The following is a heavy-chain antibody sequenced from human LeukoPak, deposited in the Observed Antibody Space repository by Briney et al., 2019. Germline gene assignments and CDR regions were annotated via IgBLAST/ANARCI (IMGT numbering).Heavy chain of an antibody. CDR1: GGSISSYY. CDR3: ARGKRTSTGVWAFDI. D-gene: IGHD7-27*01. CDR2: IYTSGST. Sequence: SETLSLTCTVSGGSISSYYWSWIRQPAGKGLEWIGRIYTSGSTNYNPSLKSRATMSVDTSKNQFSLKLSSVTAADTAVYYCARGKRTSTGVWAFDIWGQGTMVTVSS. V-gene: IGHV4-4*07. J-gene: IGHJ3*02.